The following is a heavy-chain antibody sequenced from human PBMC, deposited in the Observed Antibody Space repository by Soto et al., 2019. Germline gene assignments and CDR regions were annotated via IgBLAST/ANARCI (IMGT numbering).Heavy chain of an antibody. CDR3: VREDYYGSGSLF. CDR1: GFTFSGYW. J-gene: IGHJ4*02. D-gene: IGHD3-10*01. CDR2: IKQDGSDI. V-gene: IGHV3-7*04. Sequence: EVQLVESGGGLVQPGGSLRLSCAASGFTFSGYWMCWVRQAPGKGLEWVANIKQDGSDINYLDSVKGRFTISRDNAKDSLYLQMSSQRADDSAVYYCVREDYYGSGSLFWGQGTLVTVSS.